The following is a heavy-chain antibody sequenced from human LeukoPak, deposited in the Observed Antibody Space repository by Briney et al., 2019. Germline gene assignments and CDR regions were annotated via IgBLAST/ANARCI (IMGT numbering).Heavy chain of an antibody. CDR1: GGSFSGYY. CDR3: ARKLVILTPTYFDY. J-gene: IGHJ4*02. V-gene: IGHV4-34*01. CDR2: INHSGST. Sequence: SVTLSLTCAVYGGSFSGYYWSWIRQSPGKALQWIGEINHSGSTNYNPSLKSRVTISVDTSKNQFSLKLNPVTAADTAVYYCARKLVILTPTYFDYWGQGTLVSVSS. D-gene: IGHD3-16*02.